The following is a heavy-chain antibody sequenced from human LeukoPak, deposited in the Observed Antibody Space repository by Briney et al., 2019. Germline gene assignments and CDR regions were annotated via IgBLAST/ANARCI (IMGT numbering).Heavy chain of an antibody. CDR2: IYYSGST. V-gene: IGHV4-39*07. CDR3: ARESNWFDP. J-gene: IGHJ5*02. Sequence: SETLSLTCTVSGGSISSSSYYWGWIRQPPGTGLEWIGSIYYSGSTYYNPSLKSRVTISVDTSKNQFSLKLSSVTAADTAVYYCARESNWFDPWGQGTLVTVSS. CDR1: GGSISSSSYY.